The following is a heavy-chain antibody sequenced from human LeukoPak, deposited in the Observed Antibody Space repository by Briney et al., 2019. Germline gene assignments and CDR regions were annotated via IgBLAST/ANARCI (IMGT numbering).Heavy chain of an antibody. V-gene: IGHV3-43*02. D-gene: IGHD3-22*01. CDR2: ISGDGDRT. CDR3: ARGKYYYDRTGYYRPGPFDY. J-gene: IGHJ4*02. Sequence: GGSLRLSCAASGVTFADKSMHWVRQAPGRGLEWVSLISGDGDRTFYADSVKGRFTLSGDDSKNSVFLQMNTLRPEDTALYYCARGKYYYDRTGYYRPGPFDYWGQGILVIVPS. CDR1: GVTFADKS.